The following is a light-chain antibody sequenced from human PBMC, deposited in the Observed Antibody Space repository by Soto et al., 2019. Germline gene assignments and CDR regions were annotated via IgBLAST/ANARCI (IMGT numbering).Light chain of an antibody. CDR2: DAS. J-gene: IGKJ4*01. CDR3: QQRSNWPPVT. V-gene: IGKV3-11*01. CDR1: QSVSSY. Sequence: EIVLTQSPATLSLSPGERATLSCRASQSVSSYLAWYQQKPGQAPRLLIYDASNRAPGIPARFSGSGSGTDFTLTISSLEPEDFAVYYCQQRSNWPPVTFGGGTKVEIK.